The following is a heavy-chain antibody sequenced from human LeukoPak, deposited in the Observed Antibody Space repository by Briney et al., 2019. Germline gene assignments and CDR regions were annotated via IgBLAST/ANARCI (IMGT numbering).Heavy chain of an antibody. Sequence: SVKVSCKASGGTFSSYAISWVRQAPGQGLEWMGGIIPIFGAANYAQKSQGRVTITADKSTSTAYMELSSLRSEDTAVYYCARMSWVTGTSGGWFDPWGQGTLVTVSS. V-gene: IGHV1-69*06. CDR3: ARMSWVTGTSGGWFDP. J-gene: IGHJ5*02. CDR1: GGTFSSYA. D-gene: IGHD1-20*01. CDR2: IIPIFGAA.